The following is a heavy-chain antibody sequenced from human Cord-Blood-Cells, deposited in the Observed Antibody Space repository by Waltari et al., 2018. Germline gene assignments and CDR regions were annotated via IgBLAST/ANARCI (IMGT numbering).Heavy chain of an antibody. J-gene: IGHJ6*03. Sequence: EVQLVESGGGLVKPGGSLRLSCAASGFTFSNAWMSWVRQAPGKGLEWVGRIKSKTDGGTTDYAAPVKGRFTISRDDSKNTLYLQMNSLKTEVTAVYYCTTEGDSSSSYYYYYYMDVWGKGTTVTVSS. D-gene: IGHD6-6*01. V-gene: IGHV3-15*01. CDR2: IKSKTDGGTT. CDR3: TTEGDSSSSYYYYYYMDV. CDR1: GFTFSNAW.